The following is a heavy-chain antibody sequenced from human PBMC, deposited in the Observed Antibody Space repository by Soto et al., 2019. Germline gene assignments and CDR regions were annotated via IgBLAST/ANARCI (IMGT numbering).Heavy chain of an antibody. J-gene: IGHJ4*02. CDR2: IDPTDGTT. V-gene: IGHV1-46*03. CDR1: GYTFTTSY. Sequence: QVQLVQSGAEVKKPGASMKVSCKTSGYTFTTSYLHWVRQGPGQGLEWMGVIDPTDGTTTFAQKFLGRVTMTRDTSTSTVYMELTGLRSEDTAVYYCARTAWLDYWGQGTLVTVSS. D-gene: IGHD6-19*01. CDR3: ARTAWLDY.